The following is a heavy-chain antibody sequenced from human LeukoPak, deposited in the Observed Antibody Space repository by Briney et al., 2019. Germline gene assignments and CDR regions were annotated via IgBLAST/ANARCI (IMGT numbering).Heavy chain of an antibody. V-gene: IGHV4-39*01. Sequence: SETLSLTCTVSAGSIISSSYYWGWIRQPPGRGLEWIGCIYYSGSIYYNPSLKSRITLSVDTSKNQFSLKLSSVTAADTAVYYCARHFGYYDFWSGYTDYWAQGTLVTVSS. CDR2: IYYSGSI. D-gene: IGHD3-3*01. CDR3: ARHFGYYDFWSGYTDY. J-gene: IGHJ4*02. CDR1: AGSIISSSYY.